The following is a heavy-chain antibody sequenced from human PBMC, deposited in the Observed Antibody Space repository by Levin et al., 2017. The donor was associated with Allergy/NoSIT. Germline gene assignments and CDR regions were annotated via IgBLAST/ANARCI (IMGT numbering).Heavy chain of an antibody. V-gene: IGHV2-26*01. CDR2: IFSNDEK. J-gene: IGHJ6*02. CDR3: ARIQYSSSSSYYYYYGMDV. D-gene: IGHD6-6*01. Sequence: SGPTLVKPTETLTLTCTVSGFSLSNARMGVSWIRQPPGKALEWLAHIFSNDEKSYSTSLKSRLTISKDTSKSQVVLTRTNMDPVDTATYYCARIQYSSSSSYYYYYGMDVWGQGTTVTVSS. CDR1: GFSLSNARMG.